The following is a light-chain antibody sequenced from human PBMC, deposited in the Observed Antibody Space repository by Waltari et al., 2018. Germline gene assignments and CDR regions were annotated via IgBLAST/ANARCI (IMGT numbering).Light chain of an antibody. CDR3: AAWDDSLGGPV. J-gene: IGLJ2*01. Sequence: QSVLTQPPSMSGTPGQRVTISCSGSSSNIERNTVNWYQQVPGTAPKVLIYRNNQRPSGVPDRFSGSKSGTSASLAISGLQSDDEADYHCAAWDDSLGGPVFGGGTTLTVL. CDR2: RNN. V-gene: IGLV1-44*01. CDR1: SSNIERNT.